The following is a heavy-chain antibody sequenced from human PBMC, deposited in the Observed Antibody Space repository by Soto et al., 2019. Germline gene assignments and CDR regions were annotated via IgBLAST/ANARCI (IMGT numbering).Heavy chain of an antibody. Sequence: EVQLVESGGVVVQPGGSLRLSCAASGFTFDDYTMHWVRQAPGKGLEWVALISWGGGSTYYADSVKGRFTISRDNSKNSLYLQMNSLITEDTALYYCAKDPGIAVAGTGFDYWGQGTLVTVSS. J-gene: IGHJ4*02. CDR2: ISWGGGST. CDR1: GFTFDDYT. CDR3: AKDPGIAVAGTGFDY. V-gene: IGHV3-43*01. D-gene: IGHD6-19*01.